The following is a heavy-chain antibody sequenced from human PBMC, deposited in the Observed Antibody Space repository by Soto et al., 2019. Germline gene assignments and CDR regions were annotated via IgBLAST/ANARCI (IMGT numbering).Heavy chain of an antibody. J-gene: IGHJ4*02. CDR1: GGSISGYY. CDR2: IYSSGST. Sequence: SETLSLTCTVSGGSISGYYWSWIRQPPGKELEWIGYIYSSGSTNNNPSLRSRVIVSVDTSKNEFSLKLNSATAADTAVYYCARVGVIVAGSGFGYFDYWGQGILVNVSS. D-gene: IGHD6-19*01. V-gene: IGHV4-59*01. CDR3: ARVGVIVAGSGFGYFDY.